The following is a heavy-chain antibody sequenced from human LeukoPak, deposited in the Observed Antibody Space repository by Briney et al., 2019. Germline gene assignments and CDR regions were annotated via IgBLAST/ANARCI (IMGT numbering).Heavy chain of an antibody. CDR2: IIPIFGIA. Sequence: SVKVSCKASGGAFSSYAISWVRQAPGQGLEWMGRIIPIFGIANYAQKFQGRVTITADKSTSTAYMELSSLRSEDTAVHYCAREGLSVDTAMVVFDYWGQGTLVTVSS. J-gene: IGHJ4*02. D-gene: IGHD5-18*01. CDR3: AREGLSVDTAMVVFDY. V-gene: IGHV1-69*04. CDR1: GGAFSSYA.